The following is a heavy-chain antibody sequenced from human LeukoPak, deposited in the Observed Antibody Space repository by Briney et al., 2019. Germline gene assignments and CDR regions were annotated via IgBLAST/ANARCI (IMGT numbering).Heavy chain of an antibody. CDR1: GGSISSSSYY. Sequence: PSETLSLTCTVSGGSISSSSYYWGWIRQPPGKGLEWIGSIYYSGSTYYNPSLKSRVTISVDTSKNQFSLKLSSVTAADTAVYYCARDRLVSSSWYGITMWGQGTLVTVSS. V-gene: IGHV4-39*07. D-gene: IGHD6-13*01. CDR2: IYYSGST. J-gene: IGHJ4*02. CDR3: ARDRLVSSSWYGITM.